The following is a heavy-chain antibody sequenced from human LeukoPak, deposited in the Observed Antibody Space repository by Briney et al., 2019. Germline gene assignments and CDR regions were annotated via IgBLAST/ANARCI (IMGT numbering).Heavy chain of an antibody. J-gene: IGHJ4*02. CDR2: IKQDGSEK. Sequence: GGSLRLSCAASGFTFSSYAMHWVRQAPGKGLEWVANIKQDGSEKYYVDSVKGRFTISRDNAKNSLYLQMNSLRAEDTAVYYCARAVAGLYWGQGTLVTVSS. V-gene: IGHV3-7*01. CDR1: GFTFSSYA. CDR3: ARAVAGLY. D-gene: IGHD6-19*01.